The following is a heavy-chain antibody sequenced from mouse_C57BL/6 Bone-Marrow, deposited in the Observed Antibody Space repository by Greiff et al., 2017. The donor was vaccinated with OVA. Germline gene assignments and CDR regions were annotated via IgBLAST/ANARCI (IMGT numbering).Heavy chain of an antibody. CDR2: IYPTDSET. CDR1: GYTFTSYW. V-gene: IGHV1-61*01. J-gene: IGHJ2*01. Sequence: VQLQQPGPELVRPGSSVKLSCKASGYTFTSYWMDWVKQRPGQGLEWIGNIYPTDSETHYNQKFKDKATLTVDKSSSTAYMQLSSLTSEDSAVYYCARSASGDVDYWGQGTTRTVSS. CDR3: ARSASGDVDY. D-gene: IGHD3-2*02.